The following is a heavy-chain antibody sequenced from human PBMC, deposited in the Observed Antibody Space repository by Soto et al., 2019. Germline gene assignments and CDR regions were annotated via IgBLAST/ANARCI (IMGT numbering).Heavy chain of an antibody. CDR2: INHLTTT. CDR1: GGSFSSYY. CDR3: ARGYDTALAPIF. Sequence: PSETLSLTCADYGGSFSSYYWSWIRQTPGKGLEWIGEINHLTTTNYNPSLKSRVIISLDTPKNQFSLKLSSVTAADTAVYYCARGYDTALAPIFWGHGILVTVSS. J-gene: IGHJ4*01. V-gene: IGHV4-34*01. D-gene: IGHD5-18*01.